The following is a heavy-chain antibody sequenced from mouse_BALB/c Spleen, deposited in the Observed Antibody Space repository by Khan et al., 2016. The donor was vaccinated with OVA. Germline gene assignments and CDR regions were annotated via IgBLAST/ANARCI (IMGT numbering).Heavy chain of an antibody. D-gene: IGHD1-2*01. Sequence: QVQLQQSGPGLVEPSQSLSINCTVSGFSLTNYGVHWVRQSPGKGLEWLGMIWSGGSTDYNAAFISRLSIRKDNSKSQVFFKMNSLQADDTAIYXCARSLLLAMDYWGQGTSVTVSS. J-gene: IGHJ4*01. CDR2: IWSGGST. CDR3: ARSLLLAMDY. CDR1: GFSLTNYG. V-gene: IGHV2-4-1*01.